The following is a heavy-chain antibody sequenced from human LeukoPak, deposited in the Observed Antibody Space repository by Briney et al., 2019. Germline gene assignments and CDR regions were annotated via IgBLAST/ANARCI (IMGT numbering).Heavy chain of an antibody. D-gene: IGHD1-7*01. Sequence: SETLSLTCTVSGGSISSSSYYWGWIRQPPGKGLEWIGSIYYSGSTYYNPSLKSRVTISVDTSKNQFSLKLSSVTAADTAVYYCARVTGTTIGRWFDPWGQGTLVTVSS. V-gene: IGHV4-39*01. CDR3: ARVTGTTIGRWFDP. CDR1: GGSISSSSYY. J-gene: IGHJ5*02. CDR2: IYYSGST.